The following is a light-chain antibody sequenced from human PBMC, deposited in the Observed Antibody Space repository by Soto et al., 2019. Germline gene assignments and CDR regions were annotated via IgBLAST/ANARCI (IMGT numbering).Light chain of an antibody. V-gene: IGKV1-39*01. CDR3: QQTYGAPMYT. J-gene: IGKJ2*01. CDR2: GAF. CDR1: QSVRTF. Sequence: DIQLTQSPSYLSASIGDRVTITCRASQSVRTFLNWYQQKPGLAPKLLKSGAFTLHTGVPSRFDGTGSGTDFALTISSLQPEDFGIYFCQQTYGAPMYTFGQGTNLDIK.